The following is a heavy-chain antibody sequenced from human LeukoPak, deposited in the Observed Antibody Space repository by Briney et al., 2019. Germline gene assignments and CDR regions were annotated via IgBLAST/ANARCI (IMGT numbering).Heavy chain of an antibody. CDR1: GFTLGSHD. CDR3: VREASGYHYTYFDY. Sequence: GGSLRLSCTASGFTLGSHDMHGLRQIPGQGLEWGAADSSGFHAFFADSVQGRFTVSSEDARNSLYMQMNSLRAGDTAVYYCVREASGYHYTYFDYWGQGTLVTVSS. J-gene: IGHJ4*02. V-gene: IGHV3-13*01. CDR2: DSSGFHA. D-gene: IGHD5-18*01.